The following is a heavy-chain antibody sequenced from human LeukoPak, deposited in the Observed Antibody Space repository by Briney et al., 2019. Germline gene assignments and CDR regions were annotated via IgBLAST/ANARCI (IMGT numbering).Heavy chain of an antibody. Sequence: GESLKISCKGAGYNFTSYYIGWVRQMPRKGLEWMAIIYPGDSDTRYSPSFQGQVTISADKSINTAYLQWNNLKASDTAMYYCARLSRGAAAIDYWGQGTLVTVSS. CDR2: IYPGDSDT. CDR3: ARLSRGAAAIDY. J-gene: IGHJ4*02. D-gene: IGHD6-13*01. V-gene: IGHV5-51*01. CDR1: GYNFTSYY.